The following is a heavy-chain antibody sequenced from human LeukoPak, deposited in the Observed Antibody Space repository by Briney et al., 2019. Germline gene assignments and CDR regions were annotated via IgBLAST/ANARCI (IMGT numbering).Heavy chain of an antibody. V-gene: IGHV1-18*04. J-gene: IGHJ4*02. Sequence: ASEKVSCKASGYTFTNYDISWVRQAPGQGLEWMGWISAYNGNTNYAQKLQDRVTMTTDTSTSTAYMEMRSLRSDDTAVYYCARERKDDYVWGSYRSFIDYWGQGTLVTVSS. CDR1: GYTFTNYD. CDR2: ISAYNGNT. CDR3: ARERKDDYVWGSYRSFIDY. D-gene: IGHD3-16*02.